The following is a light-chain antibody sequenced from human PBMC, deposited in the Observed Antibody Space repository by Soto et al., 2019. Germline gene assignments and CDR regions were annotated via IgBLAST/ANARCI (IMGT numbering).Light chain of an antibody. CDR1: QTISKS. J-gene: IGKJ4*01. CDR2: AAS. CDR3: QQSYSTPPLT. V-gene: IGKV1-39*01. Sequence: DIQMTQSPSSLSASVGDTISITCRSFQTISKSLNWYQQRPGKAPKLLIYAASSLQSGVPSRFSGSGSGTDFTLTISSLQPEDFATYYCQQSYSTPPLTFGGGTKVDIK.